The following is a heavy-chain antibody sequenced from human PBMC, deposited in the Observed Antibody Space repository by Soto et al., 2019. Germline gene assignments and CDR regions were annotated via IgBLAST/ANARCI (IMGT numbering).Heavy chain of an antibody. V-gene: IGHV1-2*04. CDR3: AVGSMITFGGILGYFDY. D-gene: IGHD3-16*02. J-gene: IGHJ4*02. Sequence: EASVKVSCKASGGTFSSYTISWVRQAPGQGLEWMGWIHPNSGVTKYAQKFQDCVTMTRDTSISTAYVEMNRLGSDDTAVYYCAVGSMITFGGILGYFDYWGQGTLVTVSS. CDR2: IHPNSGVT. CDR1: GGTFSSYT.